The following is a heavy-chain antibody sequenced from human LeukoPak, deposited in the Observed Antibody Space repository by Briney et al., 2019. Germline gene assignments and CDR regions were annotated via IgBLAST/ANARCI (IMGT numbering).Heavy chain of an antibody. CDR2: ISGSRSTI. CDR3: ARAATTMIVASDY. CDR1: GFTFSDHG. Sequence: PGGYLRLSCAASGFTFSDHGMHWVRQAPGKGLEWVSYISGSRSTIYYADSVKGRFTISRENAKNSLYLQMNSLRAEDTAMYYCARAATTMIVASDYWGQGTLVTVSS. V-gene: IGHV3-48*01. J-gene: IGHJ4*02. D-gene: IGHD3-22*01.